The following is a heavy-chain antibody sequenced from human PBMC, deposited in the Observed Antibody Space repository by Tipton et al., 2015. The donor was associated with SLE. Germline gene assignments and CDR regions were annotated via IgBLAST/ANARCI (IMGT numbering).Heavy chain of an antibody. CDR1: GYSISSGYY. D-gene: IGHD7-27*01. V-gene: IGHV4-38-2*02. J-gene: IGHJ3*02. Sequence: TLSLTCTVSGYSISSGYYWGWIRQPPGKGLEWIGSIYHSGSTYYNPSLKSRVTISVDTSKNQFSLKLSSVTAADTAVYYCARDNWGLTRGSAFDIWGQGTMVTVSS. CDR2: IYHSGST. CDR3: ARDNWGLTRGSAFDI.